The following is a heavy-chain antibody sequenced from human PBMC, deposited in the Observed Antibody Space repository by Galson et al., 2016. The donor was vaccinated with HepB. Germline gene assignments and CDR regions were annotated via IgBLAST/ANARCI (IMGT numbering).Heavy chain of an antibody. D-gene: IGHD3-10*01. CDR1: GGSISSSSYY. Sequence: ETLSLTCTVSGGSISSSSYYWGCIRQPPGKGLEWIGSIYYSGNTYYNPSLKSRVTISVDTSKNQFSLKLSSVTAADTAVYYCAGHLRGGYGMDVWGQGTTVTVSS. CDR3: AGHLRGGYGMDV. CDR2: IYYSGNT. J-gene: IGHJ6*02. V-gene: IGHV4-39*01.